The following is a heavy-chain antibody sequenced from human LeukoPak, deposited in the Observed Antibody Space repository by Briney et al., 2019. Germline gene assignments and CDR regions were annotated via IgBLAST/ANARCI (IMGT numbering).Heavy chain of an antibody. D-gene: IGHD5-12*01. CDR2: TYYSGST. Sequence: SETLSLTCAVSGGSISSYYWSWIRQPPGKGLEWIGYTYYSGSTNYNPSLKSRVTISVDTSKNQFSLKLSSVTAADTAVYYCARSLATYYFDYWGQGTLVTVSS. CDR3: ARSLATYYFDY. CDR1: GGSISSYY. J-gene: IGHJ4*02. V-gene: IGHV4-59*01.